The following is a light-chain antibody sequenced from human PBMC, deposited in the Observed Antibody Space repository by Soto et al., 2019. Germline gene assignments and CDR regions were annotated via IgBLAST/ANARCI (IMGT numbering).Light chain of an antibody. CDR1: QSVNSF. CDR2: DAS. V-gene: IGKV3-11*01. CDR3: QQRSSWPVT. Sequence: EIALTQSPATLSLSPGERATLSCRASQSVNSFLAWYQQKPGQAPRLLIYDASNRATGIPARFSGSGSETDFTLTISSLEPEDFAVYYCQQRSSWPVTFGQGTRLEIK. J-gene: IGKJ5*01.